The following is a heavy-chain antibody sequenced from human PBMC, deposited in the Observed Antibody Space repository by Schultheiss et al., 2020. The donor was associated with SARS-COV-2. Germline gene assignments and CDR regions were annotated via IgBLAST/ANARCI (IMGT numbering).Heavy chain of an antibody. J-gene: IGHJ4*02. Sequence: GGSLRLSCAASGFTFSSYEMNWVRQAPGKGLEWVSGISWNSGSIGYADSVKGRFTISRDNSKNTLYLQMNSLRAEDTAVYYCARAPPENYYDSSGYPDYWGQGTLVTVSS. CDR1: GFTFSSYE. CDR2: ISWNSGSI. V-gene: IGHV3-23*01. CDR3: ARAPPENYYDSSGYPDY. D-gene: IGHD3-22*01.